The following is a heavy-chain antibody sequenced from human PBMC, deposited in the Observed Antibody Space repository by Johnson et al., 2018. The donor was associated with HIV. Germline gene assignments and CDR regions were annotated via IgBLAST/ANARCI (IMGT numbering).Heavy chain of an antibody. CDR2: INWNGGST. CDR3: ARELGEDDDYDSGVDAFDL. V-gene: IGHV3-20*04. CDR1: GFTFDDYG. Sequence: VQLVESGGGLVQPGGSLRLSCAASGFTFDDYGMSWVRQAPGKGLEWVSGINWNGGSTGYADSVKGRFSISRDTSKNTLFLEVSSLRAEDTAVYYCARELGEDDDYDSGVDAFDLWGRGTKVTVSS. J-gene: IGHJ3*01. D-gene: IGHD3-22*01.